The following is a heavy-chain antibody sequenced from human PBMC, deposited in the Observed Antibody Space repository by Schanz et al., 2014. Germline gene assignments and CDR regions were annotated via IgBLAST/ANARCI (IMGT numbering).Heavy chain of an antibody. CDR1: GFNFNTYA. CDR2: LTEGGGGT. Sequence: EVQLLESGGGLVRPGGSLRLSCAASGFNFNTYAMSWVRQAPGKGLEWVSGLTEGGGGTYYTDAVKGRFTISRDSSKNTLYLQMNSLRADDSAIYYCAKDHPSSGWPAFDVWGQGTQXTVSS. D-gene: IGHD6-19*01. J-gene: IGHJ4*02. CDR3: AKDHPSSGWPAFDV. V-gene: IGHV3-23*01.